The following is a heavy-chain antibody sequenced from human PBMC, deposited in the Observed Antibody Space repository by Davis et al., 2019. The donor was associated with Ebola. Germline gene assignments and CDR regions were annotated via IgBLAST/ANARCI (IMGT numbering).Heavy chain of an antibody. J-gene: IGHJ4*02. V-gene: IGHV3-21*01. CDR1: GFTFSSYR. D-gene: IGHD6-19*01. CDR2: ISSSSSYI. Sequence: GGSLRLSCAASGFTFSSYRMNWVRQAPGKGLEWVSSISSSSSYIYYADSVKGRFTISRANAKNSLYLQMNSLRAEDTAVYYCVRLAVAGTTTDYWGQGTLVTVSS. CDR3: VRLAVAGTTTDY.